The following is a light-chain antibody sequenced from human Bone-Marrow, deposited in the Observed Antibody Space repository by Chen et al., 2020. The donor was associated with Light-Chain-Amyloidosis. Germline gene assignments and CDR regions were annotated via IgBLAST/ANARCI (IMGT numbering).Light chain of an antibody. Sequence: QSALTQPASVSGSPGQSITISCTGTSSDVGGDNPVSWYQQHPDKAPKLMIYEVTDRPSWVPDRCSGSKSDNTASLTISGLQTEDEADYFCSSYTITNTLVFGSGTRVTV. J-gene: IGLJ1*01. CDR2: EVT. CDR1: SSDVGGDNP. CDR3: SSYTITNTLV. V-gene: IGLV2-14*01.